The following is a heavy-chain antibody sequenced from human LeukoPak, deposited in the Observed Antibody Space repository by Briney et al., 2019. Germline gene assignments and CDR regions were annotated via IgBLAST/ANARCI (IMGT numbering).Heavy chain of an antibody. D-gene: IGHD6-13*01. Sequence: GGSLRLSCAASGFTFSSYGMHGVRQAPGKGLEWGAVIWYDGSNKYCADSVKGRFTISRDNSKNTLYLQMTSLRAEDTAVYYCARDGIAADDLYYSGMDVWGQGTTVTVSS. J-gene: IGHJ6*02. CDR2: IWYDGSNK. CDR3: ARDGIAADDLYYSGMDV. V-gene: IGHV3-33*01. CDR1: GFTFSSYG.